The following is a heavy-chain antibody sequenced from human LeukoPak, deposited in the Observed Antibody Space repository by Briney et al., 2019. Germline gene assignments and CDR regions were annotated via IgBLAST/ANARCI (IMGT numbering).Heavy chain of an antibody. D-gene: IGHD2-15*01. J-gene: IGHJ4*02. CDR3: AKDLGYCSGGSCYFIDY. CDR1: GFTFGSYA. CDR2: ISGRGGST. Sequence: GGSLRLSCAASGFTFGSYAMSWVRQAPGKGLEWVSYISGRGGSTFYADSVKGRLTISRDNSKSTLYLQMNSLRAEDTAVYYCAKDLGYCSGGSCYFIDYWGQGTLVTVSS. V-gene: IGHV3-23*01.